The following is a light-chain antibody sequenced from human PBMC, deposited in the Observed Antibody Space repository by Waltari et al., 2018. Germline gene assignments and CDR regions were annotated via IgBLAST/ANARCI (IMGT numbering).Light chain of an antibody. CDR2: DDS. V-gene: IGLV3-21*02. CDR1: TIGSKS. CDR3: QVWDSSSDHWL. Sequence: SYVLTQPPSVSVAPGQTDRITCGGNTIGSKSVHWYQQKPGQAPVLVVYDDSGRPSGIPERFSGSNSGNTATLTISRVEAGHEADYYCQVWDSSSDHWLFGGGTKLTVL. J-gene: IGLJ3*02.